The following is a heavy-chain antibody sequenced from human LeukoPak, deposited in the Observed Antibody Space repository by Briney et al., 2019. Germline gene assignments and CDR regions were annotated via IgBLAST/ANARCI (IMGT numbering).Heavy chain of an antibody. CDR1: GGSFSGYY. V-gene: IGHV4-34*01. CDR2: INHSGST. Sequence: PSETLSLTCAVYGGSFSGYYWSWIRQPPGKGLEWIGEINHSGSTNYNPSLKSRVAISVDTSKNQFSLKLSSVTAADTAVYYCARVSIAVAGTYYYYCGMDVWGQGTTVTVSS. J-gene: IGHJ6*02. CDR3: ARVSIAVAGTYYYYCGMDV. D-gene: IGHD6-19*01.